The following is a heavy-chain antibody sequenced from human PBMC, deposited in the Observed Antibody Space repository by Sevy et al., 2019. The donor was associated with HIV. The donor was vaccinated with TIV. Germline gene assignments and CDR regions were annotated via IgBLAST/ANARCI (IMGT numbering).Heavy chain of an antibody. CDR3: ARDLCY. CDR2: ISYDGSNK. J-gene: IGHJ4*02. Sequence: GGSLRLSCAASGFTFSSYAMHWVRQAPGKVLEWVAVISYDGSNKYYADSVKGRFTISRDNSKNTLYLQMNSLRAEDTAVYYCARDLCYWGQGTLVTVSS. V-gene: IGHV3-30*04. CDR1: GFTFSSYA.